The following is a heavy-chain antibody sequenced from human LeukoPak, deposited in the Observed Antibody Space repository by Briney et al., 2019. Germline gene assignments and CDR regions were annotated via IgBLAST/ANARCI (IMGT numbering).Heavy chain of an antibody. CDR3: AARRIVGASSFDY. Sequence: GGSLRLSCAASGFTFSRYSMNWVRQAPGKGLEWVSSISSSSSYIYYADSVKGRFTISRDNAKNSLYLQMNSLRAEDTAVYYCAARRIVGASSFDYWGQGTLVTVSS. J-gene: IGHJ4*02. CDR1: GFTFSRYS. CDR2: ISSSSSYI. V-gene: IGHV3-21*01. D-gene: IGHD1-26*01.